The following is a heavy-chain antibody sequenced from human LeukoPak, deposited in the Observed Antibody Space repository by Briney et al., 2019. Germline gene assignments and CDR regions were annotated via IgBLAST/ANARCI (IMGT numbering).Heavy chain of an antibody. Sequence: GGSLRLSCAASGFTFSSYSMNWVRQAPGKGLEWVSSISSSSSYIYYADSVKGRFTISRDNSKNTLYLQMNSLRAEDTAVYYCAKAINCTNGVCYNYWGQGTLVTVSS. CDR1: GFTFSSYS. J-gene: IGHJ4*02. CDR3: AKAINCTNGVCYNY. CDR2: ISSSSSYI. D-gene: IGHD2-8*01. V-gene: IGHV3-21*04.